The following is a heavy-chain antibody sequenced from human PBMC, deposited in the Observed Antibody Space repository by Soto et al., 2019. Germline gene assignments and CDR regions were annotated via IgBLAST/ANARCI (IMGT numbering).Heavy chain of an antibody. D-gene: IGHD3-22*01. CDR2: INHSGST. J-gene: IGHJ4*02. CDR3: ARGRKYYDSSGYYY. V-gene: IGHV4-34*01. Sequence: PSVTQCHPCAVDGGYFRGYYWRWISKTPGKGLEWIGEINHSGSTNYNPSLKSRVTISVDTSKNQFSLKLSSVTAADTAVYYCARGRKYYDSSGYYYWGQGTLVTSPQ. CDR1: GGYFRGYY.